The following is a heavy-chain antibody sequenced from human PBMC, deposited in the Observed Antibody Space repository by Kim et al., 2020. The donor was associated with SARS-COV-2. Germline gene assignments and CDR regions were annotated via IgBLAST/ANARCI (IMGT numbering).Heavy chain of an antibody. D-gene: IGHD5-18*01. CDR3: ARDAIPDSYGYNWFDP. CDR2: ISSSSSYI. V-gene: IGHV3-21*01. J-gene: IGHJ5*02. Sequence: GGSLRLSCAASGFTFSSYSMNWVRQAPGKGLEWVSSISSSSSYIYYADSVKGRFTISRDNAKNSLYLQMNSLRAEDTAVYYCARDAIPDSYGYNWFDPWGQGTLVTVSS. CDR1: GFTFSSYS.